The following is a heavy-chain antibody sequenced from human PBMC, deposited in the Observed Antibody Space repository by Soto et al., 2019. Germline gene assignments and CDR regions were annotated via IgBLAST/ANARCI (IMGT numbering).Heavy chain of an antibody. CDR2: IIPIFGTA. CDR3: AGHSSGYYYQY. D-gene: IGHD3-22*01. J-gene: IGHJ4*02. CDR1: GCTFSSYA. Sequence: ASVKVSCKASGCTFSSYAISWVRQAPGQGLEWMGGIIPIFGTANYAQKFQGRVTITADESTSTAYMELSSLRSEDTAVYYCAGHSSGYYYQYWRQGTWVTVSS. V-gene: IGHV1-69*13.